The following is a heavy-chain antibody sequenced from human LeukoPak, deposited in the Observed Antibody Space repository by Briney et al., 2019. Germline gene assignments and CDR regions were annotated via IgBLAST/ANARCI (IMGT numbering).Heavy chain of an antibody. D-gene: IGHD2/OR15-2a*01. V-gene: IGHV4-39*07. CDR1: GGSISSSSYY. Sequence: SETLSLTCTVSGGSISSSSYYWGWIRQPPGKGLEWIGSIYYSGSTYYNPSLKSRVTISVDTSKNQFSLKLSSVTAADTAVYYRARLTFSGTVESGPGGAFDIWGQGTMVTVSS. J-gene: IGHJ3*02. CDR2: IYYSGST. CDR3: ARLTFSGTVESGPGGAFDI.